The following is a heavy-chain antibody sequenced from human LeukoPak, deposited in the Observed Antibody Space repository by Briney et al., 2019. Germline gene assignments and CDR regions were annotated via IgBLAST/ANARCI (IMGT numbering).Heavy chain of an antibody. CDR1: GGSFSGYY. D-gene: IGHD3-22*01. Sequence: SETLSLTCAVYGGSFSGYYWCWIRQPPGKGLEWIGEINHSGSTNYNPSLKSRVTISVDTSKNQFSLKLSSVTAADTAVYYCARDPEWKYYYDSSASFDYWGQGTLVTVSS. CDR2: INHSGST. V-gene: IGHV4-34*01. J-gene: IGHJ4*02. CDR3: ARDPEWKYYYDSSASFDY.